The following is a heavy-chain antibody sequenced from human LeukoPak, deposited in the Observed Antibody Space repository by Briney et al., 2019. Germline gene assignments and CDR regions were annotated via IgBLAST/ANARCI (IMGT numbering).Heavy chain of an antibody. V-gene: IGHV3-21*01. CDR3: GAAYSGSSPFDY. D-gene: IGHD1-26*01. Sequence: GESLRLSCAASGFTFSTYTMNWVRQAPGKGLEWVSSISSSSYYIYYADSVKGRFTISRDNAKNSLFLQMNSLRAEDTAVYYCGAAYSGSSPFDYWGQGTLVTVSS. CDR1: GFTFSTYT. CDR2: ISSSSYYI. J-gene: IGHJ4*02.